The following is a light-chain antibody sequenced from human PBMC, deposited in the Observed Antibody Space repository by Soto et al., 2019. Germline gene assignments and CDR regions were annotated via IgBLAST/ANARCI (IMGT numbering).Light chain of an antibody. J-gene: IGKJ3*01. CDR2: AAS. V-gene: IGKV1-27*01. CDR3: QKYSSVPV. CDR1: QDIRNF. Sequence: DIQMTQSPTSLSSSVGDRVTITCRASQDIRNFVAWYQQKPGKAPKLLIYAASTLQSGVPSRFSGSGSGTDFTLTINSLKPEDVATYSCQKYSSVPVFGPGTKVDIK.